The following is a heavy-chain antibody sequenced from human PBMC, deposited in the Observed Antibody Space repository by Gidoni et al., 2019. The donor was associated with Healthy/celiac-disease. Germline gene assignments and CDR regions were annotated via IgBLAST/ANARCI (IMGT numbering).Heavy chain of an antibody. CDR3: AKVQVGATTLDFDY. J-gene: IGHJ4*02. Sequence: EVQLLESGGGLVQPGGSLRLYCAASAFTFGSYAMCWVRQGPGKGLELVSAISGSGGSTYYADSVKGRFTISRDNSKNTLYLQMNSLRAEDTAVYYCAKVQVGATTLDFDYWGQGTLVTVSS. V-gene: IGHV3-23*01. CDR1: AFTFGSYA. D-gene: IGHD1-26*01. CDR2: ISGSGGST.